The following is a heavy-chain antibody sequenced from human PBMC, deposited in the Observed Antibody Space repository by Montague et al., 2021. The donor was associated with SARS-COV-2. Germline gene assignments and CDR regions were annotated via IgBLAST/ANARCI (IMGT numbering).Heavy chain of an antibody. CDR1: GFTYSKYG. V-gene: IGHV3-33*08. J-gene: IGHJ4*02. CDR2: IWNDGSKK. Sequence: SLRLSCAASGFTYSKYGVHWVRQAPGKGLEWVASIWNDGSKKHHXDSVKGRFAISRDNSNNMLYLQMDSLRADDAGVYYCVGDPGDPDTFDFWGQGTQVTVSS. D-gene: IGHD7-27*01. CDR3: VGDPGDPDTFDF.